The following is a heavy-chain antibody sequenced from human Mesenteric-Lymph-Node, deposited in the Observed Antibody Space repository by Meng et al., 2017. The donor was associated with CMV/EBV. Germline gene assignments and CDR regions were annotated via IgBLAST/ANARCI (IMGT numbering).Heavy chain of an antibody. Sequence: ASVKVSCKASGYSFTGYYIHWVRQAPGQGLEWMGWINPNSGDTNYAQKFQGRVIMTRDTSITTAYMELSRLTSDDTAVYYCVQGDDLWRGYYSFFDYWGQGTLVTVSS. CDR3: VQGDDLWRGYYSFFDY. J-gene: IGHJ4*02. CDR2: INPNSGDT. V-gene: IGHV1-2*02. D-gene: IGHD3-3*01. CDR1: GYSFTGYY.